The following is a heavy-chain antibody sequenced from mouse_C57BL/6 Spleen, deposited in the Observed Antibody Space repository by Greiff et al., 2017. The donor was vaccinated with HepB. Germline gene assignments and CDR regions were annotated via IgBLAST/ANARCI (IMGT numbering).Heavy chain of an antibody. V-gene: IGHV5-4*01. CDR1: GFTFSSYA. D-gene: IGHD2-3*01. Sequence: EVKLMESGGGLVKPGGSLKLSCAASGFTFSSYAMSWVRQTPEKRPEWVATISDGGSYTYYPDNVKGRFTISRDNAKNNLYLQMSHLKSEDTAMYYCARDFYDGYWFAYWGQGTLVTVSA. CDR3: ARDFYDGYWFAY. J-gene: IGHJ3*01. CDR2: ISDGGSYT.